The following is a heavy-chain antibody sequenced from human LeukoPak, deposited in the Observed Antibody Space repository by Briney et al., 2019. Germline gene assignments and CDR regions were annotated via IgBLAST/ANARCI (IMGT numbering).Heavy chain of an antibody. CDR2: ISAYNGNT. V-gene: IGHV1-18*01. CDR3: ARGFDSNYLDAFDI. CDR1: GYTFTSYG. D-gene: IGHD4-11*01. Sequence: ASVKVSCKASGYTFTSYGISWVRQAPGQGLEWMGWISAYNGNTNYAQKLQGRVTMTTDTSTSTAYMELRSLRSDDTAVYYFARGFDSNYLDAFDIWGQGTMVTVSS. J-gene: IGHJ3*02.